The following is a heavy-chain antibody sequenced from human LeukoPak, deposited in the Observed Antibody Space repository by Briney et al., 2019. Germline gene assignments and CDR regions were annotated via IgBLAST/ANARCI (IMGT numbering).Heavy chain of an antibody. V-gene: IGHV4-34*01. CDR2: INHNRVT. J-gene: IGHJ4*02. D-gene: IGHD3-16*01. Sequence: PSETLSLTCGVSGGSFTNQFWTWIRQAPGQGLEWIGDINHNRVTNYNPSLKSRVTISADTSNSLSLRSVTAADPAVYFCAWHYVWGRFDSWGQGTLVTVSS. CDR1: GGSFTNQF. CDR3: AWHYVWGRFDS.